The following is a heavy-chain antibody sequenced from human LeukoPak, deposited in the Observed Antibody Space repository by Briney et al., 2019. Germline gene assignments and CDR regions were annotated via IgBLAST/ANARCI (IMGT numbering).Heavy chain of an antibody. J-gene: IGHJ4*02. V-gene: IGHV3-48*03. D-gene: IGHD1-26*01. CDR3: VVHSATSCY. CDR1: GFTFSSYE. CDR2: ITTSGTNT. Sequence: PGGSLRLSCATSGFTFSSYEMNWGRQAPGKGLEWISYITTSGTNTYYADSVKGRFTISRDNGKTALSLQMNSLRAEDTAVYYCVVHSATSCYWGQGTLVTVSS.